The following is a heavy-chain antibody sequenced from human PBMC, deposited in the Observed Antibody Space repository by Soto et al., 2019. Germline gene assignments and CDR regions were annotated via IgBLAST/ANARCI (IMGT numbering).Heavy chain of an antibody. Sequence: GGSLRLSCAASGFTFSGSAMHWVRQASGKGLEWVARIRSKANSYATAYAASVKGRFTISRDDSKNTAYLQMNSLKTEDTAVYYCTRDGYNSYYYYGMDVWGQGTTVTVSS. CDR1: GFTFSGSA. V-gene: IGHV3-73*01. CDR3: TRDGYNSYYYYGMDV. CDR2: IRSKANSYAT. D-gene: IGHD5-12*01. J-gene: IGHJ6*02.